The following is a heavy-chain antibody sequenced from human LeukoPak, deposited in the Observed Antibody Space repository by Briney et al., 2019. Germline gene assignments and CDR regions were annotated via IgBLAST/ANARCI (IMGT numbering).Heavy chain of an antibody. V-gene: IGHV1-2*06. Sequence: ASVKVSCKASGYTCTGYYMHWVRQAPGQGLEWMGRINPNSGGTNYAQKFQGRVTMTRDTSISTAYMELSRLRSDDTAVYYCAREGRSSSSFDPWGQGTLVTVSS. J-gene: IGHJ5*02. CDR3: AREGRSSSSFDP. CDR2: INPNSGGT. D-gene: IGHD6-13*01. CDR1: GYTCTGYY.